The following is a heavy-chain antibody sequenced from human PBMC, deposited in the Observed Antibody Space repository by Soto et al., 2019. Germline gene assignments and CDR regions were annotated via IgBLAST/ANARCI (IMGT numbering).Heavy chain of an antibody. D-gene: IGHD3-10*01. CDR2: IYHSGST. J-gene: IGHJ6*02. V-gene: IGHV4-38-2*01. CDR3: ATTGIYGSGTYYGMDV. CDR1: DYSISSTFY. Sequence: SETLSLTCAVSDYSISSTFYWGWIRQPPGKGLEWIGSIYHSGSTYYNPSLKRRVTISVDTSKNQFSLKMTSMTAADTAVYYCATTGIYGSGTYYGMDVWGHGTTVTVSS.